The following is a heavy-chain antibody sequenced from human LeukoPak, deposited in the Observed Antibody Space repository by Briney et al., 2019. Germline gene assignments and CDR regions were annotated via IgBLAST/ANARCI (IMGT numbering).Heavy chain of an antibody. CDR3: ARARITEGSGAFDI. D-gene: IGHD3-10*01. V-gene: IGHV3-30*03. CDR2: ISYDGSNK. Sequence: GGSLRLSCAASGLTFSSYGMHWVRQAPGKGLEWVAVISYDGSNKYYADSVKGRFTISRDNSKNTLYLQMNSLRAEDTAVYYCARARITEGSGAFDIWGQGTMVTVSS. CDR1: GLTFSSYG. J-gene: IGHJ3*02.